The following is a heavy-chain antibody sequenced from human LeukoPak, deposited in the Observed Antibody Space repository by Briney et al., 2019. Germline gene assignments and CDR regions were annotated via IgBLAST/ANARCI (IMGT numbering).Heavy chain of an antibody. CDR1: SGSIIGYY. CDR2: IQYSGTT. V-gene: IGHV4-59*01. CDR3: ARDRAAGTLDF. J-gene: IGHJ4*02. Sequence: KASETLSLTCTVSSGSIIGYYWAWIRQPPGKGLEWIGYIQYSGTTEYNPSLASRATISVDTAKDQFSLNLRSVTAADTAVYYRARDRAAGTLDFWGQGTLVTVSS. D-gene: IGHD6-25*01.